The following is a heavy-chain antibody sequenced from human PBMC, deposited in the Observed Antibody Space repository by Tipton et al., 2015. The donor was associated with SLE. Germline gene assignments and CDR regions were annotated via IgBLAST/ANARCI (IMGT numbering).Heavy chain of an antibody. D-gene: IGHD5/OR15-5a*01. Sequence: TLSLTCAVYGGSFSGYHWTWIRQPPGKGLEWIGSMYYIGNTYDNPSPKSRVTISLDTSKNQLSLKLSSVTAADTAIYYCARHAGGLRRSFDDWGQGTLVSVSS. CDR2: MYYIGNT. V-gene: IGHV4-34*01. CDR1: GGSFSGYH. CDR3: ARHAGGLRRSFDD. J-gene: IGHJ4*02.